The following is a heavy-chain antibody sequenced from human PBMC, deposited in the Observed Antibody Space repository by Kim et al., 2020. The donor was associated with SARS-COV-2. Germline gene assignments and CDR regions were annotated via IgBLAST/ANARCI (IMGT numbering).Heavy chain of an antibody. D-gene: IGHD1-26*01. CDR2: IYYSGST. Sequence: SETLSLTCTVSGGSISSGGYYWSWIRQHPGKGLEWIGNIYYSGSTSYNPSLKSRLTISMDTSKSLFSLKLSSVTAADTAVYYCARDMGVGATRGAFDIWG. CDR3: ARDMGVGATRGAFDI. V-gene: IGHV4-31*03. J-gene: IGHJ3*02. CDR1: GGSISSGGYY.